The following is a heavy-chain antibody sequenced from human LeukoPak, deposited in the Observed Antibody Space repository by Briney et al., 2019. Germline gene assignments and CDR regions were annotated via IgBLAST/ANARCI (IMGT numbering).Heavy chain of an antibody. D-gene: IGHD6-13*01. V-gene: IGHV1-18*01. CDR3: ARTIAAPFTHYFDY. J-gene: IGHJ4*02. CDR2: ININNGET. Sequence: GASVKVSCKASGYTFASHGITWVRQAPEQGLEWMGWININNGETNYAQNVRARVTMTTDTSTNTAYMELWSLRSDDTAIYYCARTIAAPFTHYFDYWGQGTLVTVAS. CDR1: GYTFASHG.